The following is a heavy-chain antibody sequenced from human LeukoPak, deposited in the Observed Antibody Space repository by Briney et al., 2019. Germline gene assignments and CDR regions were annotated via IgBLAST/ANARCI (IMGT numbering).Heavy chain of an antibody. CDR2: IYGGGNI. Sequence: GGSLRLSCAASGFTVSSNYINWVRQAPGKGLEWVSVIYGGGNIYYADSVKGRFTISRDNSKNTLYLQMNSLRAEDTAVYYCARGAGYNYPYYFDYWGQGTLVTVSS. D-gene: IGHD5-24*01. CDR3: ARGAGYNYPYYFDY. V-gene: IGHV3-53*01. J-gene: IGHJ4*02. CDR1: GFTVSSNY.